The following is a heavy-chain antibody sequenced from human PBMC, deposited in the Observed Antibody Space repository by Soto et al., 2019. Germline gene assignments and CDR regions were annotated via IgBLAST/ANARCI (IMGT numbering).Heavy chain of an antibody. CDR3: AXXXXXXXXXXXXDV. CDR1: GFSFNTYA. J-gene: IGHJ6*02. Sequence: EAHLLESGGGLVQPGGSLRLSCAASGFSFNTYAMTWVRQAPGKGLEWISSISGSDTSTYYADSVKGRFTISRDNSKNTLYLQMNSLRAEDTAFYYCAXXXXXXXXXXXXDVWGQGTTVTVS. V-gene: IGHV3-23*01. CDR2: ISGSDTST.